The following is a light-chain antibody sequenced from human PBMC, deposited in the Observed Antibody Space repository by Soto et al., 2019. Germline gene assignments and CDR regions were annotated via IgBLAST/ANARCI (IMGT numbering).Light chain of an antibody. V-gene: IGKV1-13*02. J-gene: IGKJ4*01. CDR3: QQFNSYPSLT. CDR2: DAS. Sequence: AIQLTQSPSSLSASVGDRVTITCRARQGISSALAWYQQKPGKAPKLLIYDASSLESGVPSRFSGSGSGNGFTLTFSSLQPEDFASYYCQQFNSYPSLTFGGGTKVEIK. CDR1: QGISSA.